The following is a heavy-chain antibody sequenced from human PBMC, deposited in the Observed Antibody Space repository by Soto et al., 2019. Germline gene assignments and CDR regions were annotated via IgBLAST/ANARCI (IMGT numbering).Heavy chain of an antibody. CDR2: IYYSGST. V-gene: IGHV4-39*01. CDR1: GGSISSSSYY. CDR3: ARLKGIAAAGHPVSYYFDY. Sequence: SETLSLTCTVSGGSISSSSYYWGWIRQPPGKGLEWIGSIYYSGSTYYNPSLKSRVTISVDTSKNQFSLKLSSVTAADTAVYYCARLKGIAAAGHPVSYYFDYWGQGTLVTVSS. D-gene: IGHD6-13*01. J-gene: IGHJ4*02.